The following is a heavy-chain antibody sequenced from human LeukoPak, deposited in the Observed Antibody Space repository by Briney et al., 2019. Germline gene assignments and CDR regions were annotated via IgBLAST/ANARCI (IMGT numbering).Heavy chain of an antibody. Sequence: GESLKISCKGSGYRFNIYWIGWVRQIPGKGLEWMGMIYPDDSDTRYSPAFQGHVTSSADKSSSTAYLQSTNLKASDTAIYYCARHIGLTTRYFDYWGQGTLVTVSS. V-gene: IGHV5-51*01. J-gene: IGHJ4*02. CDR3: ARHIGLTTRYFDY. CDR1: GYRFNIYW. D-gene: IGHD4/OR15-4a*01. CDR2: IYPDDSDT.